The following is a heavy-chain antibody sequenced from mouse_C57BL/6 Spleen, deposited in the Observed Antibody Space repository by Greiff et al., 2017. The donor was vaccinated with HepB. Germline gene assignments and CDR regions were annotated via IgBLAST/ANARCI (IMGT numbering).Heavy chain of an antibody. D-gene: IGHD1-1*01. CDR2: INPSTGGT. J-gene: IGHJ2*01. CDR3: ASGDYYGSSYFDY. V-gene: IGHV1-42*01. CDR1: GYSFTGYY. Sequence: VQLQQSGPELVKPGASVKISCKASGYSFTGYYMNWVKQSPEKSLEWIGEINPSTGGTTYNQKFKAKATLTVDKSSSTAYMQLKSLASEDSAVYYCASGDYYGSSYFDYWGQGTTLTVSS.